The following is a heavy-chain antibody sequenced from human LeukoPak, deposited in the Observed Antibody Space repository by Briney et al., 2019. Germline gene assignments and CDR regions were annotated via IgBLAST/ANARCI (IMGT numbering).Heavy chain of an antibody. CDR2: IYYSGST. D-gene: IGHD6-19*01. J-gene: IGHJ4*02. CDR1: GGSISSYY. CDR3: ARWASDWYLFDY. Sequence: SETLSLTCIVSGGSISSYYWNWIRQPPGKGLEWIGYIYYSGSTNYNPSLKSRVTISVDTANNQFSLKLSSVTAADTAVYYCARWASDWYLFDYWGQGTLVTVSS. V-gene: IGHV4-59*08.